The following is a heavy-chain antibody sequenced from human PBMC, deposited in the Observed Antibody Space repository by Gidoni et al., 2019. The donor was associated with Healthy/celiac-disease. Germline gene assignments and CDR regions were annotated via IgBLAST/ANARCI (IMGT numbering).Heavy chain of an antibody. CDR2: MNPNSGNT. CDR1: GYTFTSYD. V-gene: IGHV1-8*01. CDR3: AREAETVVVVAATLYYYYGMDV. D-gene: IGHD2-15*01. J-gene: IGHJ6*02. Sequence: VQSGAEVKKPGASVKVSCKASGYTFTSYDINWVRQATGQGREWMGWMNPNSGNTGYAQKFQGRVTMTRNTSISTAYMELSSLRSEDTAVYYCAREAETVVVVAATLYYYYGMDVWGQGTTVTVSS.